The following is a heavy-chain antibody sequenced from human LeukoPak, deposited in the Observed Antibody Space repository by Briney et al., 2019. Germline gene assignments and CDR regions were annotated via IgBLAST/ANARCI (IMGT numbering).Heavy chain of an antibody. V-gene: IGHV4-34*01. CDR3: ARIGSWVTDY. Sequence: SETLSLTCAVYGGSFSGYYWSWIRQPPGKGLEWIGEINHSGSTNYNPSLTSRVTISVDTSKNQFSLKLSSVTAADTAVYYCARIGSWVTDYWGQGTLVTVSS. CDR2: INHSGST. J-gene: IGHJ4*02. D-gene: IGHD1-26*01. CDR1: GGSFSGYY.